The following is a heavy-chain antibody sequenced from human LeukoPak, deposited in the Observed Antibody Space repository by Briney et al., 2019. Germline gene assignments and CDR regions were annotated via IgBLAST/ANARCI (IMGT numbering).Heavy chain of an antibody. V-gene: IGHV3-23*01. D-gene: IGHD5-12*01. CDR3: AKEYSGYDFDC. J-gene: IGHJ4*01. CDR1: GFTLRTYA. CDR2: ISGSAGFT. Sequence: GGSLRLSCVASGFTLRTYAMSWVRQAPGKGLEWVSPISGSAGFTYYADAVRGRFTVSRDISTNTVFLQMDSLRAGDTAVYYCAKEYSGYDFDCWGQGTLVTVSS.